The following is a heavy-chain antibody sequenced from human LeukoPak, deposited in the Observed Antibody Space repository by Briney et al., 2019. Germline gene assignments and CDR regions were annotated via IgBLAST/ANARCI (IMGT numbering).Heavy chain of an antibody. J-gene: IGHJ4*02. CDR1: GGSISSYY. Sequence: SETLSLTCTVSGGSISSYYWSWIRQPPGKGLEWIGYIYYSGSTNYNPSLKSRVTISVDTSKNQFSLKLSSVTAADTAVYCCARILKYDSSGYYYYYFDYWGQGTLVTVSS. D-gene: IGHD3-22*01. CDR3: ARILKYDSSGYYYYYFDY. V-gene: IGHV4-59*08. CDR2: IYYSGST.